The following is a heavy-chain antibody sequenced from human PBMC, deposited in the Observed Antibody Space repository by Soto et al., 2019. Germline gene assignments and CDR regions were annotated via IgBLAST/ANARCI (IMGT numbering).Heavy chain of an antibody. J-gene: IGHJ3*02. CDR3: ARDREGGDAFDI. V-gene: IGHV4-34*01. CDR1: GGSFSGYY. D-gene: IGHD3-16*01. CDR2: INHSGST. Sequence: SETLSLTCAVYGGSFSGYYWSWIRQPPGKGLEWIGEINHSGSTNYNPSLKSRVTISVDTSKNQFSLKLSSVTAADTAVYYCARDREGGDAFDIWGQGTMVTVSS.